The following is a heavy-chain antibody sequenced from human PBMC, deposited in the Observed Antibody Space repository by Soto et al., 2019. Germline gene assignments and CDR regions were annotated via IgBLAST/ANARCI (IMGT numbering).Heavy chain of an antibody. CDR1: GYTFTHYY. D-gene: IGHD1-1*01. CDR3: ARDRGTVQLERSTDY. CDR2: INPSGGST. J-gene: IGHJ4*02. Sequence: GASVKVSCKASGYTFTHYYIHWVRQAPGQGLEWMGMINPSGGSTSYAQKFQGRLTMTTDTSTNTVYMELSSLRSEDTAVYYCARDRGTVQLERSTDYWGQGTLVTVSS. V-gene: IGHV1-46*01.